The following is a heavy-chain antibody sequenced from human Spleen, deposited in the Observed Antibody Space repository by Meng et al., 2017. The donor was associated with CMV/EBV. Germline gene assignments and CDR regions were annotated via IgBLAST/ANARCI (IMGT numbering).Heavy chain of an antibody. Sequence: SVKVSCKASGGTFSSYTISWVRQAPGQGLEWMGRIIPILGIANYAQKFQGRVTITADKSTSTAYMELSSLRFEDPAVYSCERERKRGGGGYYYYGMDVWGQGTTVTVSS. CDR3: ERERKRGGGGYYYYGMDV. J-gene: IGHJ6*02. D-gene: IGHD3-10*01. V-gene: IGHV1-69*02. CDR2: IIPILGIA. CDR1: GGTFSSYT.